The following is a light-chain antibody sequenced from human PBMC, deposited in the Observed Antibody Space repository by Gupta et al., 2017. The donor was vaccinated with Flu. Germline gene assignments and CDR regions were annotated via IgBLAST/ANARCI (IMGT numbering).Light chain of an antibody. V-gene: IGLV3-10*01. CDR1: ALPKKY. CDR2: EES. Sequence: SYELTQPPSVSVSPGQTARITCSGDALPKKYAYWYQQKSGQAPVLVIYEESKRTSGIPGRFSGSRSGTMATLTISGAQVEDEADYYCYSTDSSGNRVFGGGTKLTVL. CDR3: YSTDSSGNRV. J-gene: IGLJ3*02.